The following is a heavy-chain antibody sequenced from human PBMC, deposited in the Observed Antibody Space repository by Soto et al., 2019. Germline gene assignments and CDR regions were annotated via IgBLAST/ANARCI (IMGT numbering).Heavy chain of an antibody. CDR1: GYTFTSYG. CDR2: ISAYNGNT. CDR3: AGLGYCSSTSCPQYYYGMDV. Sequence: QVQLVQSGAEVKKPGASVKVSCKASGYTFTSYGISWVRQAPGQGLEWMGWISAYNGNTNYAQKLQGRVTMTTDTSTSTAYMELRSLRSDDTAVYYCAGLGYCSSTSCPQYYYGMDVWGQGTTVTVSS. J-gene: IGHJ6*02. D-gene: IGHD2-2*01. V-gene: IGHV1-18*01.